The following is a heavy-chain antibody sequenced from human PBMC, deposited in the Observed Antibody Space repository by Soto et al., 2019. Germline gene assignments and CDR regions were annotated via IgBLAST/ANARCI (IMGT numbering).Heavy chain of an antibody. Sequence: GGSLRLSCVASGFTVSSNYMNWVRQAPGKGLEWVSVFYSGGSTYYADSVKGRFAISRDNSKNTLYLQMNSLRAEDTAVYYCAGGLRWHSIDYWGQGTLVTVSS. V-gene: IGHV3-66*01. CDR2: FYSGGST. CDR1: GFTVSSNY. J-gene: IGHJ4*02. CDR3: AGGLRWHSIDY. D-gene: IGHD3-16*01.